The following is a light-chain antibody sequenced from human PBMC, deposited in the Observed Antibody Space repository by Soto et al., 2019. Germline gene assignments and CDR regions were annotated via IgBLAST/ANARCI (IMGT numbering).Light chain of an antibody. CDR3: SSYTGSNNYV. CDR2: EVN. J-gene: IGLJ7*01. Sequence: QSVLTQPPSASGSPGQSVTISCTGTSSDVGGYYSVSWYQQHPGKAPKLMIYEVNKRPSGVPDRFSGSKSGNTASLTVSGLQAEDEADYYCSSYTGSNNYVFGTGTQLTVL. V-gene: IGLV2-8*01. CDR1: SSDVGGYYS.